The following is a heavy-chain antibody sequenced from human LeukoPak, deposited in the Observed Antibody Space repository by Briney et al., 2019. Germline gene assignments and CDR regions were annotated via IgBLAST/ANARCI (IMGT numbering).Heavy chain of an antibody. J-gene: IGHJ1*01. CDR2: ISYDGGNK. D-gene: IGHD6-13*01. CDR3: AKGSSSWYGYFQH. V-gene: IGHV3-30-3*01. Sequence: GGSLRLSCEASGFTFSSYAMHWVRQAPGKGLEWLAVISYDGGNKYYTDSVKGRFTISRDNVKNSLYLQMNSLRAEDTALYYCAKGSSSWYGYFQHWGQGTLVTVSS. CDR1: GFTFSSYA.